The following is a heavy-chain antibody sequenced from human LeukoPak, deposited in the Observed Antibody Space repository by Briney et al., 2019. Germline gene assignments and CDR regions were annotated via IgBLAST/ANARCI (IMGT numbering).Heavy chain of an antibody. J-gene: IGHJ6*03. CDR1: GFPFSTYA. V-gene: IGHV3-7*01. Sequence: GGSLRLSCAASGFPFSTYAMTWVRQAPGKGLEWVANIKQDGSEKYYVDSVKGRFTISRDNAKNSLYLQMNSLRAEDTAVYYCARRGGSSPYYYYYMDVWGKGTTVTVSS. CDR3: ARRGGSSPYYYYYMDV. CDR2: IKQDGSEK. D-gene: IGHD3-10*01.